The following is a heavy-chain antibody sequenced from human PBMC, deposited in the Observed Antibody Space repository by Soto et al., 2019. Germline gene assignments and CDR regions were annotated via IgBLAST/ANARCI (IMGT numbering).Heavy chain of an antibody. D-gene: IGHD3-10*01. CDR1: GFIFSSYA. CDR2: ISGSGGST. J-gene: IGHJ6*02. CDR3: ARDQGITMVRRLYYYYGMDV. V-gene: IGHV3-23*01. Sequence: GGSLRVSCAASGFIFSSYAMSWVRQAPGKGLEWVSAISGSGGSTYYADSVKGRFTISRDNSKNTLYLQMNSLRAEDTAVYYCARDQGITMVRRLYYYYGMDVWGQGTTVTVSS.